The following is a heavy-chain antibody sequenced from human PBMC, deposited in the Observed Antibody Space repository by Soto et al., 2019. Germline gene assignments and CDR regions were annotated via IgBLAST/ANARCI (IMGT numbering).Heavy chain of an antibody. Sequence: EVQFLESGGGVVRPGGSLRLSCVASGLSFASYAMTWVRQASGKGLEWVACITGGGAVTSYADSVRGRFTISRDNSKNTLDLHVNSLRADDNTVYYCGKDPNDDHFGAFDCWGQGTTVSVSS. D-gene: IGHD1-1*01. J-gene: IGHJ3*01. V-gene: IGHV3-23*01. CDR1: GLSFASYA. CDR3: GKDPNDDHFGAFDC. CDR2: ITGGGAVT.